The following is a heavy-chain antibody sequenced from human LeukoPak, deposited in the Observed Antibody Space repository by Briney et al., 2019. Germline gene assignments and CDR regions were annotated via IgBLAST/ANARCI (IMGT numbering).Heavy chain of an antibody. D-gene: IGHD6-19*01. CDR2: ISYDGSNK. CDR1: GFTFSSYG. J-gene: IGHJ4*02. CDR3: AKDTSGWYMTFDY. Sequence: GRSLRLSCAASGFTFSSYGMHWVRQAPGKGLEWEAVISYDGSNKYYADSVKGRFTISRDNSKNTLYLQMNSLRAEDTAVYYCAKDTSGWYMTFDYWGQGTLVTVSS. V-gene: IGHV3-30*18.